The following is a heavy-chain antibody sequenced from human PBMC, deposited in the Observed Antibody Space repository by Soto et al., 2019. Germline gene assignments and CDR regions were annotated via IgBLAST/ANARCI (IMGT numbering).Heavy chain of an antibody. CDR3: ARDKIPYSSSSGSYNWFDP. CDR1: GGTFSSYA. V-gene: IGHV1-69*13. D-gene: IGHD6-6*01. J-gene: IGHJ5*02. Sequence: SVKVSCKASGGTFSSYAISWVRQAPGQGLEWMGGIIPIFGTANYAQKFQGRVTITADESTSTAYMELSSLRSEDTAVYYCARDKIPYSSSSGSYNWFDPWGQGTLVTVSS. CDR2: IIPIFGTA.